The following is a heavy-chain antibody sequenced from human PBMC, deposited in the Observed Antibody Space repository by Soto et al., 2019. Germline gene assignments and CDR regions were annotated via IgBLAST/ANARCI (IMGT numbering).Heavy chain of an antibody. CDR3: ARRGGYNDLYYYYGMDV. V-gene: IGHV5-10-1*01. CDR2: IDPSDSYT. CDR1: GYSFTSYW. D-gene: IGHD5-12*01. J-gene: IGHJ6*02. Sequence: GESLKISCKGSGYSFTSYWISWVRQMPGKGLEWMGRIDPSDSYTNYSPSFQGHVTISADKSISTAYLQWSSLKASDTAMYYCARRGGYNDLYYYYGMDVWGQGTTVTVSS.